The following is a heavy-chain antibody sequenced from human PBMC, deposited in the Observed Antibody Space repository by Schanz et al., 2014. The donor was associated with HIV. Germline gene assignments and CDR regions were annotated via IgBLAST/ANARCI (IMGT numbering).Heavy chain of an antibody. CDR1: GFTFSNDW. J-gene: IGHJ6*02. CDR3: AKVPVAHYYYGMDV. V-gene: IGHV3-74*02. Sequence: EVQLLESGGGLVQPGGSLRLSCAASGFTFSNDWMHWVRQAPGKGLVWVSRINALGTTTAYADSVKGRFAISRDNAKNSLFLQMNSLRAEDTAVYYCAKVPVAHYYYGMDVWGQGTTVTVSS. CDR2: INALGTTT.